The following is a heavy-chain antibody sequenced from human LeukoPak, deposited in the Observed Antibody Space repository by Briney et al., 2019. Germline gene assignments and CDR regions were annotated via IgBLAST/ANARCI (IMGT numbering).Heavy chain of an antibody. D-gene: IGHD1-26*01. Sequence: PGGSLRLSCAASGFTFSSYTMNWVRQAPGKGLEWLSYISGGSSTIYYAGSVKGRFTISRDNAKNSLYLQMNSLRAEDTAVYYCASGDGTYFYWGQGTLVTVSS. CDR2: ISGGSSTI. CDR1: GFTFSSYT. J-gene: IGHJ4*02. CDR3: ASGDGTYFY. V-gene: IGHV3-48*01.